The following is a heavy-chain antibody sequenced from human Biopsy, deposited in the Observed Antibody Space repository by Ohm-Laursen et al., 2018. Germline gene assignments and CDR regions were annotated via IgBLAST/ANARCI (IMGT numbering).Heavy chain of an antibody. V-gene: IGHV1-18*01. CDR3: ARGGSGSGYYGMDV. Sequence: GASVKVSRKVSGYSLSTFGLNWVRQAPGLGLEWMGWISAYNGQTSYAPNFQGRLIMTTDTSTGTAYMELRSLRSDDTAMYYCARGGSGSGYYGMDVWGQGATVSVSS. J-gene: IGHJ6*02. CDR1: GYSLSTFG. CDR2: ISAYNGQT. D-gene: IGHD3-10*01.